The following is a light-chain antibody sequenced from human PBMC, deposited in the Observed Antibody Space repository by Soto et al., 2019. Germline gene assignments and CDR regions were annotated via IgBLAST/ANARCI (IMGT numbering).Light chain of an antibody. CDR1: SSDVGGYNY. CDR2: EVS. Sequence: QSALTQPASVSGSPGQSITISCTGTSSDVGGYNYVSWYQQHPGTSPKLMIYEVSNRPSGVSNRFSGSKSVNTASLIISGLQAEDEGDYYCSSYTARRTWVFGGGTKVTV. V-gene: IGLV2-14*01. J-gene: IGLJ3*02. CDR3: SSYTARRTWV.